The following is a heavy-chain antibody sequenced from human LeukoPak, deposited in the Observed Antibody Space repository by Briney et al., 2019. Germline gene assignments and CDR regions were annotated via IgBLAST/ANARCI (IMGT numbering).Heavy chain of an antibody. J-gene: IGHJ4*02. CDR3: AKDRRAGCTSTTCYTLFEY. CDR2: ISWDSGTI. D-gene: IGHD2-2*02. CDR1: GFTFDDYA. V-gene: IGHV3-9*01. Sequence: QTGGSLRLSCAASGFTFDDYAMHWVRHAPGKGLEWVSSISWDSGTIAYADSVKGRFTVSRDNAKNSLYLQMNSLRAEDTALYYCAKDRRAGCTSTTCYTLFEYWGQGTLVTVSS.